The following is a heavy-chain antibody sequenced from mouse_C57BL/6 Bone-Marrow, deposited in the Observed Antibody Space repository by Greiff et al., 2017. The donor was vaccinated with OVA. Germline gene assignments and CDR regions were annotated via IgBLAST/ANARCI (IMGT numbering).Heavy chain of an antibody. D-gene: IGHD1-1*01. CDR1: GYTFTSYW. J-gene: IGHJ1*03. CDR2: IYPSDSET. V-gene: IGHV1-61*01. Sequence: VQLQQPGAELVRPGSSVKLSCKASGYTFTSYWMDWVKQRPGQGLEWIGNIYPSDSETHYNQKFKDKATLTVDKSSSTAYMQLSSLTSEDSAVYYCGHGSSRYWYFDVWGTGTTVTVSS. CDR3: GHGSSRYWYFDV.